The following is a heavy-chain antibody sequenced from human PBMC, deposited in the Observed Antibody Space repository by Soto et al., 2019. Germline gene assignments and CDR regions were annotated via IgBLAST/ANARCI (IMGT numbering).Heavy chain of an antibody. CDR2: IIPIFGTA. CDR3: ARDYYGSGSSDY. Sequence: ASVKVSCKASGGTFSSYAISWVRQAPGQGLEWMGGIIPIFGTANYAQKFRDRVTITADESTSTAYMELSSLRSEDTAVYYCARDYYGSGSSDYWGQGTLVTVSS. D-gene: IGHD3-10*01. CDR1: GGTFSSYA. J-gene: IGHJ4*01. V-gene: IGHV1-69*13.